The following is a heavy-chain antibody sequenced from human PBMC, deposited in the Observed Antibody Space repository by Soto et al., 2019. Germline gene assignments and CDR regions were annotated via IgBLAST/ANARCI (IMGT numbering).Heavy chain of an antibody. CDR3: VRWERWTAVESTVHYFYY. Sequence: PGGSLRLSCEASGFTFTTSTFHWVRQAQGKGLEWVAVISSDANNRYYADYVKDRFTISRDNSKNIVYLEMNSLRVEDTATYYCVRWERWTAVESTVHYFYYWGQGALVTVSS. CDR1: GFTFTTST. D-gene: IGHD4-17*01. J-gene: IGHJ4*02. CDR2: ISSDANNR. V-gene: IGHV3-30-3*01.